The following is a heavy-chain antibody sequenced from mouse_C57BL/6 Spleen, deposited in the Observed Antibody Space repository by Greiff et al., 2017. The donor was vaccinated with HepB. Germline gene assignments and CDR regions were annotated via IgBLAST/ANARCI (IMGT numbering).Heavy chain of an antibody. CDR3: ARGTTVVDYYAMDY. V-gene: IGHV1-22*01. D-gene: IGHD1-1*01. J-gene: IGHJ4*01. Sequence: EVQGVESGPELVKPGASVKMSCKASGYTFTDYNMHWVKQSHGKSLEWIGYINPNNGGTSYNQKFKGKATLTVNKSSSTAYMELRSLTSEDSAVYYCARGTTVVDYYAMDYWGQGTSVTVSS. CDR1: GYTFTDYN. CDR2: INPNNGGT.